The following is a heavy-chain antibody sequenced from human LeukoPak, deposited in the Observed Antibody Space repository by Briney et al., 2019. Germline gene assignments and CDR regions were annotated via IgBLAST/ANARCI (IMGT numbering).Heavy chain of an antibody. CDR1: GDSISTYY. CDR3: AREDDFWSGTTLHAFDI. CDR2: IYYSGST. Sequence: PSETLSLTCTVSGDSISTYYWSWIRQPPGKGLEWIGYIYYSGSTNYNPSLKSRVTISVDTSKNQFSLKLSSVTAADTAVYYCAREDDFWSGTTLHAFDIWGQGTMVTVSS. D-gene: IGHD3-3*01. V-gene: IGHV4-59*01. J-gene: IGHJ3*02.